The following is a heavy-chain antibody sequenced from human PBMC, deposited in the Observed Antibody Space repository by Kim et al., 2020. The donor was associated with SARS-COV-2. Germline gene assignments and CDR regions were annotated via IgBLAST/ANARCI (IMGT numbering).Heavy chain of an antibody. CDR1: GDSISRSSNY. Sequence: SETLSLTCTVSGDSISRSSNYWGWIRQPPGKGLEWIGSINYSGNTYYNPSLKSRVTISVDTSKNQFSLKMRSVTAADMAVYYCARLVSENSAVEYWGQGTLATVS. CDR3: ARLVSENSAVEY. J-gene: IGHJ4*02. V-gene: IGHV4-39*01. CDR2: INYSGNT.